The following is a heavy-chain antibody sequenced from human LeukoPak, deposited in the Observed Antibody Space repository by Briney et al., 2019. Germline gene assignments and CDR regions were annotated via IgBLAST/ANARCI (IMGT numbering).Heavy chain of an antibody. V-gene: IGHV3-11*04. J-gene: IGHJ4*02. D-gene: IGHD4-17*01. Sequence: PGGSLRLSCAASGFTFSDYCMSWIRQAPGKGLEWVSYIGSSGSPIYYADSVRGRFTISRDNAKNSLYLQVNSLRAEDTAVYYCARPPSVTTAGYYFGYWGQGTLVTVSS. CDR2: IGSSGSPI. CDR3: ARPPSVTTAGYYFGY. CDR1: GFTFSDYC.